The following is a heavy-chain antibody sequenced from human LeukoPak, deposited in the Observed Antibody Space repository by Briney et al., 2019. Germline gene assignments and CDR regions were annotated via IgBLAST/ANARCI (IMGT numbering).Heavy chain of an antibody. J-gene: IGHJ4*02. CDR3: AIRGYSYGYDY. CDR1: GGSISSSSYY. V-gene: IGHV4-39*07. Sequence: TSETLSLTCTVSGGSISSSSYYWGWIRQPPGKGLEWIGSINYSGSTYYNPSLKSRVTISVDTSKNQFSLKLSSVTAADTAVYYCAIRGYSYGYDYWGQGTLVTVSS. D-gene: IGHD5-18*01. CDR2: INYSGST.